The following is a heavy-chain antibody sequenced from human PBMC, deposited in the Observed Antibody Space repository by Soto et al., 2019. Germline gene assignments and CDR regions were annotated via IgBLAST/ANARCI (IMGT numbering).Heavy chain of an antibody. V-gene: IGHV3-30*03. CDR2: ISYDGSNK. CDR3: ASYVSSSGGYGMDV. J-gene: IGHJ6*02. Sequence: PGGSLRLSCAASGFTFSSYGMHWVRQAPGKGLEWVAVISYDGSNKYYADSVKGRFTISRDNSKNTLYLQMNSLRAEDTAVYYCASYVSSSGGYGMDVWGQGTTVTVSS. CDR1: GFTFSSYG. D-gene: IGHD6-25*01.